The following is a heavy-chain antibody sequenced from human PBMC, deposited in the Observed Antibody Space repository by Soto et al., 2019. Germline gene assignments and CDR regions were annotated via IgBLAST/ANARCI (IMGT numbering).Heavy chain of an antibody. Sequence: LRLSCAASGFTFSNAWMSWVRQAPGKGLEWVGRIKSKTDGGTTDYAAPVKGRFTISRDDSKNTLYLQMNSLKTEDTAVYYCAVNSHYYGMDVWGQGTTVTVSS. V-gene: IGHV3-15*01. J-gene: IGHJ6*02. CDR3: AVNSHYYGMDV. CDR1: GFTFSNAW. D-gene: IGHD1-1*01. CDR2: IKSKTDGGTT.